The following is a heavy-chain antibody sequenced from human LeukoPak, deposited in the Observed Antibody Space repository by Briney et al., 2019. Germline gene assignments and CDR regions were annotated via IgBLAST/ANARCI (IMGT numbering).Heavy chain of an antibody. CDR1: XXTGXX. CDR2: INPNSGGT. D-gene: IGHD6-19*01. Sequence: XXTGXXMHWVRQAPGQXLEWMGWINPNSGGTNYAQKFQGRVTMTRDTSISTAYMELSRLRSDDTAVYYCATTSGYSSGWYDYWGQGTLVTVSS. V-gene: IGHV1-2*02. CDR3: ATTSGYSSGWYDY. J-gene: IGHJ4*02.